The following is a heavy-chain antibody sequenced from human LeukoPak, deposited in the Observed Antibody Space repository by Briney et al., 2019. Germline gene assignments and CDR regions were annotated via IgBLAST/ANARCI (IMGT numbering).Heavy chain of an antibody. CDR2: INHSGST. CDR1: GGSFSGYY. J-gene: IGHJ6*03. D-gene: IGHD3-10*01. Sequence: SETLSLTCAVYGGSFSGYYWSWIRQPPGKGLEWIGEINHSGSTNYNPSLKSRVTISVDTSKNQFSLKLSSVTAADTAAYYCARAALLWFGEAPGYMDVWGKGTTVTVSS. V-gene: IGHV4-34*01. CDR3: ARAALLWFGEAPGYMDV.